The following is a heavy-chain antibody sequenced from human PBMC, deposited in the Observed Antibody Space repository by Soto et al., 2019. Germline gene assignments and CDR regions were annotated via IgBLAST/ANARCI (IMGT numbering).Heavy chain of an antibody. CDR2: IIPVFGTA. CDR1: GGTLSNYG. V-gene: IGHV1-69*12. J-gene: IGHJ6*02. Sequence: QVQLVQSGAEVKKPGSSVKVSCKASGGTLSNYGISWVRQAPGQGLEWMGGIIPVFGTANYAQKFQGRVTITADESTTTVYMDVSSRRSDDMAVYYCARGDATKIVVTTYYGMDVWGQGTTVTVSS. D-gene: IGHD4-17*01. CDR3: ARGDATKIVVTTYYGMDV.